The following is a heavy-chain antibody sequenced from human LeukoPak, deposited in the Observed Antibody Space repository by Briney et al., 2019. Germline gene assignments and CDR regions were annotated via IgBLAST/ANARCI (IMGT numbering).Heavy chain of an antibody. Sequence: VASVKVSCKASGYTFTSYDINWVRQATGQGLEWMGWMNPNSGNTGYAQKFQGRVTITRNISISTAYMELSSLRSEDTAVYYCARVGRDGYNYYFDYWGQGTLVTVSS. CDR1: GYTFTSYD. J-gene: IGHJ4*02. V-gene: IGHV1-8*03. CDR3: ARVGRDGYNYYFDY. CDR2: MNPNSGNT. D-gene: IGHD5-24*01.